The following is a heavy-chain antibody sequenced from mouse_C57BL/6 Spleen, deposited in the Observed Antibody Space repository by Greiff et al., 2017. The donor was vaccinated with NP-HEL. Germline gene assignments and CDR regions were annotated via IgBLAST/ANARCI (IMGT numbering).Heavy chain of an antibody. CDR1: GFTFTDYY. V-gene: IGHV7-3*01. CDR3: ARYSRDGYSWYFDV. D-gene: IGHD2-3*01. CDR2: IRNKANGYTT. J-gene: IGHJ1*03. Sequence: EVHLVESGGGLVQPGGSLSLSCAASGFTFTDYYMSWVRQPPGKALEWLGFIRNKANGYTTEYSASVKGRFTISRDNSQSILYLQMNALRAEDSATYYCARYSRDGYSWYFDVWGTGTTVTVSS.